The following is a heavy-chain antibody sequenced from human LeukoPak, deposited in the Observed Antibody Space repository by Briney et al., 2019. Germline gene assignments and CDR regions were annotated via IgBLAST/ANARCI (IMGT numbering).Heavy chain of an antibody. CDR3: ARDQAVQYYGSGSNNWFDP. D-gene: IGHD3-10*01. CDR2: ISSSSSYI. CDR1: GFTFSSYS. Sequence: GGSLRLSCAASGFTFSSYSMNWVRQAPGKGLEWVSSISSSSSYIYYADSVKGRFTISRDNAKNSLYLQMNSLRAEDTAVYYCARDQAVQYYGSGSNNWFDPWGQGTLVTVSS. V-gene: IGHV3-21*01. J-gene: IGHJ5*02.